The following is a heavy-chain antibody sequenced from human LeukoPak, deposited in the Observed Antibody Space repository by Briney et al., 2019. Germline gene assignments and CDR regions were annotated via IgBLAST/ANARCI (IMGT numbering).Heavy chain of an antibody. J-gene: IGHJ5*02. Sequence: SETLSLTCTVSGDSINSNYWSWIRQPPGKGLEWIGYIYTRGNPNYNPSLKSRVTISADTSKNQLSLKVSSVTAADTAVYYCVREVGDWFDPWGQGTLVTVSS. CDR3: VREVGDWFDP. CDR2: IYTRGNP. V-gene: IGHV4-4*09. CDR1: GDSINSNY.